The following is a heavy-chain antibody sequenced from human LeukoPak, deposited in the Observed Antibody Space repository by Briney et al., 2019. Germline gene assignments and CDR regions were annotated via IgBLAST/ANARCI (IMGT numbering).Heavy chain of an antibody. Sequence: GASVKVSCKVSGYTLTGLPMHWVRQAPGKGLEWMGGFDPEDGETIYAQKFQGRVTMTEDTSTDTAYMELSSLRSEDTAVYYCATDIVVVPAAIHPEFDYWGQGTLVTVSS. CDR3: ATDIVVVPAAIHPEFDY. CDR1: GYTLTGLP. D-gene: IGHD2-2*02. J-gene: IGHJ4*02. CDR2: FDPEDGET. V-gene: IGHV1-24*01.